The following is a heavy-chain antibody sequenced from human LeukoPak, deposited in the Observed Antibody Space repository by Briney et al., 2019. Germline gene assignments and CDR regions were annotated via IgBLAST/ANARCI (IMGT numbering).Heavy chain of an antibody. D-gene: IGHD2-15*01. V-gene: IGHV4-59*01. CDR1: GGSISSYY. CDR3: ARGACSGGSCYRIAVAYFDY. J-gene: IGHJ4*02. Sequence: PSETLSLTCTVSGGSISSYYWSWMRQPPGKGLEWIGYIYYSGSTNYNPSLKSRVTISVDTSKNQFSLKLTSVTAADTAVYYCARGACSGGSCYRIAVAYFDYWGQGTLVTVSS. CDR2: IYYSGST.